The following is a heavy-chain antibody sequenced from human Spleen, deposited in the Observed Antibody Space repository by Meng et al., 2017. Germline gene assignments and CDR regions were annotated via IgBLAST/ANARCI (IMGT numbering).Heavy chain of an antibody. J-gene: IGHJ3*02. CDR1: GYTFTNYA. CDR3: ARSTADTLLLWFGELLDNGDDAFDI. V-gene: IGHV1-3*01. Sequence: ASVKVSCKASGYTFTNYAIHWVRQAPGQRLEWMGWINAGNGNTKYSQNFQGRVTITRDTSASTAYMELSSLRSEDTAVYYCARSTADTLLLWFGELLDNGDDAFDIWGQGTMVTVSS. D-gene: IGHD3-10*01. CDR2: INAGNGNT.